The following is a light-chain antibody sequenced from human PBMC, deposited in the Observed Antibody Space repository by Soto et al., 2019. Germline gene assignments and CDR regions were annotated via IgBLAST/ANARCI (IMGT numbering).Light chain of an antibody. J-gene: IGKJ5*01. Sequence: DIQMTQSPSSLSASVGDRITITCRASQDISNYLAWYQQKPGKVPKLLIYSASTLQSGVPSRFSGSGSGTDFTLTISSLQSEDVAAYFCQKYNSALTFGQGTRLEIK. CDR1: QDISNY. CDR3: QKYNSALT. CDR2: SAS. V-gene: IGKV1-27*01.